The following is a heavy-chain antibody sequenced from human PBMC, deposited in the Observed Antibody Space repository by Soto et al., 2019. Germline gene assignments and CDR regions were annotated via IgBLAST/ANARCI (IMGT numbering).Heavy chain of an antibody. V-gene: IGHV3-33*03. J-gene: IGHJ4*02. Sequence: QVHLVESGGGVVQPGRSLRLSCAASGFTFSSYGMHWVRQAPGKGLEWVAVIWYDGNKKYYGDSVRGRFTISRDNSKNNRYLEMNSLRAEDTAVYYCVVDTSGLLDYWGQGTLVSVSS. CDR1: GFTFSSYG. D-gene: IGHD3-22*01. CDR2: IWYDGNKK. CDR3: VVDTSGLLDY.